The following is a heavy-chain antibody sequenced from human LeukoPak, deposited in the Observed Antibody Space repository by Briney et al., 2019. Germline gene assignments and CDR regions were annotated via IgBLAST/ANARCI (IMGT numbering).Heavy chain of an antibody. V-gene: IGHV3-21*01. D-gene: IGHD6-13*01. CDR1: GFTFSSYS. J-gene: IGHJ4*02. CDR2: ISSSSNYI. Sequence: GGSLRLSCAASGFTFSSYSMNWVRQAPGKGLEWVSSISSSSNYIYYADSVKGRFTISRDNAKNSLYLQMNSLRAEDTAVYYCARGAHYSSSWGYFDYWGQGTLVTVSS. CDR3: ARGAHYSSSWGYFDY.